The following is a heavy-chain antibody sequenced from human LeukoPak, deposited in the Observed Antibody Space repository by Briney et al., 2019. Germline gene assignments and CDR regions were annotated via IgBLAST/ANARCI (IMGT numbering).Heavy chain of an antibody. Sequence: GGSLRLSCAASGFTFSSYAMHWARQAPGKGLEWVAVISYDGSNKYYADSVKGRLTISRDNSKNTLYLQMNSRRAEDTAVYYCARISGGGTNAFDIWGQGTMVTVSS. D-gene: IGHD7-27*01. J-gene: IGHJ3*02. V-gene: IGHV3-30*04. CDR1: GFTFSSYA. CDR2: ISYDGSNK. CDR3: ARISGGGTNAFDI.